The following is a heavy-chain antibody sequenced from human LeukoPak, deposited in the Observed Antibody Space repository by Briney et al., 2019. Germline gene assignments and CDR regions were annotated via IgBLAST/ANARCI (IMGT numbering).Heavy chain of an antibody. CDR1: GYSFTSYW. CDR2: IYPGDSDT. V-gene: IGHV5-51*01. D-gene: IGHD7-27*01. CDR3: ARSNANWGSGYCYYYYMDV. J-gene: IGHJ6*03. Sequence: GESLKISCKGSGYSFTSYWIGWVRQMPGKGLEWMGIIYPGDSDTRYSPSFQGQVTISADKSISTAYLQWSSLKASDTAMYYCARSNANWGSGYCYYYYMDVWGKGTTVTVSS.